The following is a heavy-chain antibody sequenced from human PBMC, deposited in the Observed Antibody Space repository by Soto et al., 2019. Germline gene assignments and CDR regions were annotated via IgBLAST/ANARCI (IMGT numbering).Heavy chain of an antibody. Sequence: QVQLVQSGAEVKKPGASVKVSCKASGYTFTNYGFTWVRQAPGQGLEWMGWISAYNGNTNYAQKLQGRVTMTTDTXPXXAYMELRSLTSDDTAVYYCARDLYYYGSGTYSGGYWGQGTLVTVSS. CDR3: ARDLYYYGSGTYSGGY. CDR2: ISAYNGNT. V-gene: IGHV1-18*01. J-gene: IGHJ4*02. D-gene: IGHD3-10*01. CDR1: GYTFTNYG.